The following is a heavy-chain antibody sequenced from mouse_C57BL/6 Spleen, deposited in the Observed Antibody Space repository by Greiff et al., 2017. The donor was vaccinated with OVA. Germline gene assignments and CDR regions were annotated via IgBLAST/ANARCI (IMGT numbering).Heavy chain of an antibody. Sequence: EVKLVESGPGLVKPSQSLSLTCSVSGYSITSGYFWYWIRPFPGNILEWMGYISYDGSNYYNPSLKNRFSITRDKSKNQFFLKLISVTTEDTATYYCARETYYSNYGNYFDYWGQGTTLTVSS. V-gene: IGHV3-6*01. CDR3: ARETYYSNYGNYFDY. CDR2: ISYDGSN. CDR1: GYSITSGYF. D-gene: IGHD2-5*01. J-gene: IGHJ2*01.